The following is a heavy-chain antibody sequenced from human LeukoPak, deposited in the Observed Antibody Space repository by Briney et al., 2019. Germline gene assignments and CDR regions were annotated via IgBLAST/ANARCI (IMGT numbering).Heavy chain of an antibody. CDR1: GFIFSSYG. Sequence: GGSLRLSCEASGFIFSSYGFHWVRQAPGKGLEWVAVISYDGSNKYYADSVRGRFTISRDNAKNTLYLQMNTLRVEDTAVYYCTRDLMDYDVSTGLHHYYMDVWGQGTTVTVSS. D-gene: IGHD3-9*01. CDR2: ISYDGSNK. J-gene: IGHJ6*02. V-gene: IGHV3-30*03. CDR3: TRDLMDYDVSTGLHHYYMDV.